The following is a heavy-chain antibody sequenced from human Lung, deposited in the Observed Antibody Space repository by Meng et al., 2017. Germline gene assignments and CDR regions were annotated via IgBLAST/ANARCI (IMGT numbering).Heavy chain of an antibody. CDR2: INHSGST. Sequence: QVQQQQWRAGVLKPSETRSLPCVVSGVSFSDYYWSWIRQPPGKGLEWIGEINHSGSTNYNPSLESRATISVDTSQNNLSLKLSSVTAADSAVYYCARGPTTMAHDFDYWGQGTLVTVSS. CDR1: GVSFSDYY. V-gene: IGHV4-34*01. J-gene: IGHJ4*02. CDR3: ARGPTTMAHDFDY. D-gene: IGHD4-11*01.